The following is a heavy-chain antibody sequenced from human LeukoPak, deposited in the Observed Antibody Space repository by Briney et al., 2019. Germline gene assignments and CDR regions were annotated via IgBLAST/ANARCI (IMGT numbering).Heavy chain of an antibody. Sequence: PGGSLRLSCAASGFTFSSYAMSWVRQAPGKGLEWVSAVSGSGGSTYYADSVKGRFTISRDNSKNTLYQQMTSLRAEDTAVYYCAKTLAYYFDYWGQGTLVTVSS. CDR1: GFTFSSYA. J-gene: IGHJ4*02. CDR3: AKTLAYYFDY. CDR2: VSGSGGST. V-gene: IGHV3-23*01.